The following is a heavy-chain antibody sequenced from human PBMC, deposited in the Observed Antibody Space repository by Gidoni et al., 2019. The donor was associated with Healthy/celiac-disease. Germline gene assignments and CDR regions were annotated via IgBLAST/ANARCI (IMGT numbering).Heavy chain of an antibody. CDR2: IYYSGST. CDR1: GGSISSSSYY. CDR3: ARADDFWSGQSFDP. D-gene: IGHD3-3*01. Sequence: QLQLQESGPGLVKPSETLSLTCTVSGGSISSSSYYWGWIRQPPGKGLEWIGSIYYSGSTYYNPSLKSRVTISVDTSKNQFSLKLSSVTAADTAVYYCARADDFWSGQSFDPWGQGTLVTVSS. J-gene: IGHJ5*02. V-gene: IGHV4-39*07.